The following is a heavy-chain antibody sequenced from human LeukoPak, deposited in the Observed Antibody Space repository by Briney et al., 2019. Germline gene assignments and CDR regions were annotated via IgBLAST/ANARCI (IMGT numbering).Heavy chain of an antibody. D-gene: IGHD6-19*01. V-gene: IGHV5-51*01. CDR1: GHTFTNTW. J-gene: IGHJ4*02. CDR3: ARRNSGNFPFDY. CDR2: IYPGDSDT. Sequence: GESLKISCKGTGHTFTNTWIAWVRQMPGKGLEGMGIIYPGDSDTIYSPSFQGQVTISVDKSISTAYLQWSSLKASDTAMYYCARRNSGNFPFDYWGQGTLVTVSS.